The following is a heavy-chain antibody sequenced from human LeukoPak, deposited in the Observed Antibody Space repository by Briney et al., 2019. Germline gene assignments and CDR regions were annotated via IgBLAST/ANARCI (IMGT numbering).Heavy chain of an antibody. D-gene: IGHD2-2*01. V-gene: IGHV4-34*01. CDR3: ASGYCSSTSCYRFYGMDV. Sequence: SETLSLTCAVYGGSFSGYYWSWVRQPPGKGLEWIGEINHSGSTNYNPSLKSRVTISVDTSKNQFSLKLSSVTAAGTAVYYCASGYCSSTSCYRFYGMDVWGQGTTVTVSS. CDR2: INHSGST. CDR1: GGSFSGYY. J-gene: IGHJ6*02.